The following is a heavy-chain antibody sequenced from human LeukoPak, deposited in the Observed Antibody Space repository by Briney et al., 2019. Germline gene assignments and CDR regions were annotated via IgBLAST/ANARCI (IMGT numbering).Heavy chain of an antibody. V-gene: IGHV3-23*01. Sequence: GGSLRLFCAASGFTFSSYAMSWVRQAPGKGLEWFSAISGSGGSTYYADSVKGRFTISRDNSKNTLYLQMNSLRAEDTAVYYCANPRISDAFDIWGQGTMVTVSS. CDR1: GFTFSSYA. CDR2: ISGSGGST. D-gene: IGHD2-15*01. J-gene: IGHJ3*02. CDR3: ANPRISDAFDI.